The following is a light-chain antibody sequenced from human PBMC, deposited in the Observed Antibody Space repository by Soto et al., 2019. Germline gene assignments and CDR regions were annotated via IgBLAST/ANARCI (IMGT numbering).Light chain of an antibody. CDR1: SSDVGGYNY. J-gene: IGLJ2*01. CDR3: SSYAGSNHVL. Sequence: QSALTQPPSASGSPGQSVTISCTGTSSDVGGYNYVSWYQHHPGKAPKLMIYEVSKRPSGVPDRFSGSKSGNTASLTVSGLQAEDEADYYCSSYAGSNHVLFGGGTKVTVI. V-gene: IGLV2-8*01. CDR2: EVS.